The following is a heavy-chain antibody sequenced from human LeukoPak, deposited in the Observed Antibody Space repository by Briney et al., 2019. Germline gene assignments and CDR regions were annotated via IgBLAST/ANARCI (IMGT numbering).Heavy chain of an antibody. D-gene: IGHD3-9*01. Sequence: ASVKVSCKASGYTFTGYYMHWVRQAPGQGLEWMGWINPNSGGTNYAQKLQGRGTMTTDTSTSTAYMELRSLRSDDTAVYYCARDRFILTGSHWYFDLWGRGTLVTVSS. V-gene: IGHV1-2*02. CDR2: INPNSGGT. CDR3: ARDRFILTGSHWYFDL. CDR1: GYTFTGYY. J-gene: IGHJ2*01.